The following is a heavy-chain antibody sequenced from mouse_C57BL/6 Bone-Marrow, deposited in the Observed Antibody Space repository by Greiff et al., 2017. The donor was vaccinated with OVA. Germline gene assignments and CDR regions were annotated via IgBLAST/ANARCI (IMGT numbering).Heavy chain of an antibody. Sequence: QVQLQQSGSELRSPGSSVKLSCKDFDSEVFPIAYMCWVRRNPGHGFEWVGGILPSIGRTINGEKFEDKATLDEDTLSNTAYLELNRLTAEDSAIYYCARSGGCFDFWGTGTTVTVSS. CDR1: DSEVFPIAY. CDR3: ARSGGCFDF. J-gene: IGHJ1*03. V-gene: IGHV15-2*01. CDR2: ILPSIGRT.